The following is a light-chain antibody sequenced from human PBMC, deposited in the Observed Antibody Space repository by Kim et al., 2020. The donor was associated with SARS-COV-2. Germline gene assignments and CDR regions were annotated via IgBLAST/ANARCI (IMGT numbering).Light chain of an antibody. Sequence: SPGERATRSCRASRSVSSSYLAWYQQKPGQAPRLLIYGASSRATGIPDRFSGSGSGTDFTLTISRLEPEDFAVYYCQQYGSSPLYSFGQGTKLEI. CDR3: QQYGSSPLYS. CDR2: GAS. CDR1: RSVSSSY. V-gene: IGKV3-20*01. J-gene: IGKJ2*03.